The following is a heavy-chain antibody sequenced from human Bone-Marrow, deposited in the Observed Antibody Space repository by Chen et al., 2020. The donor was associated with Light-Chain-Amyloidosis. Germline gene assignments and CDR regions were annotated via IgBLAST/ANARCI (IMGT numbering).Heavy chain of an antibody. J-gene: IGHJ4*02. CDR1: GFTFSSYP. D-gene: IGHD1-26*01. CDR2: ISYDGSNN. CDR3: ARGAGDIVGADWLDY. Sequence: QVQLVESGGGVVQPGRSLRLSCAASGFTFSSYPMHRVRQAPDKGLEWVAVISYDGSNNFYADSVKGRFTISRDNSKNTLFLQMNSLRAEDMAVYYCARGAGDIVGADWLDYWGQGTLVTVSS. V-gene: IGHV3-30-3*01.